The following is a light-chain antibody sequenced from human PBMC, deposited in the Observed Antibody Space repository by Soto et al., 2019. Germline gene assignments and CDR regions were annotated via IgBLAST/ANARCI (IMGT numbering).Light chain of an antibody. Sequence: DIQMTQSPSSVSASVGDRVTITCRASQGITNWLAWYQQKPGKAPKLLIYAASGLPSGVPSRFSGSGSGTDFTLTISRLQPEDVATYYCQKYNSAPLTFGGGTKVDIK. CDR2: AAS. CDR3: QKYNSAPLT. CDR1: QGITNW. V-gene: IGKV1-12*01. J-gene: IGKJ4*01.